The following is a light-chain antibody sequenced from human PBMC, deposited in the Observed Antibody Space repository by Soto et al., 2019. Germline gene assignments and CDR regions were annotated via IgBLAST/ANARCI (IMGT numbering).Light chain of an antibody. CDR1: QSVTSSS. J-gene: IGKJ4*01. V-gene: IGKV3-20*01. CDR3: QHYDRSPVT. CDR2: GAS. Sequence: EIVLTQSPGTLSLSPGERATLSCRASQSVTSSSLAWYQQKPGQAPRLLIYGASTRATGIPDRFSGSGSGTDFTLIISRLEPEDFAVYYCQHYDRSPVTFGGGTKVEIK.